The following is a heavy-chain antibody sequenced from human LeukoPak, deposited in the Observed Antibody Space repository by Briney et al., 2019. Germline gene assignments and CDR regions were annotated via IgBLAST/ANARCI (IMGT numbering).Heavy chain of an antibody. Sequence: GGSLRLSCAASGFTFSSYGMHWVRQAPGKGLEWVAVISYDGSNKYYADSVKGRFTISRDNSKNTLYLQMNSLRAEDTAVYYCAKDYCSSTSCYADYYYGMDVWGKETTVTVSS. CDR2: ISYDGSNK. J-gene: IGHJ6*04. V-gene: IGHV3-30*18. D-gene: IGHD2-2*01. CDR3: AKDYCSSTSCYADYYYGMDV. CDR1: GFTFSSYG.